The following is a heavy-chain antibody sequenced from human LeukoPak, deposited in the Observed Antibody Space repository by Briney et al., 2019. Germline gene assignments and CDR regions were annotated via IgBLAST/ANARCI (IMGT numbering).Heavy chain of an antibody. CDR2: ISERNSYI. CDR3: ARYSPVGPSPPYFDY. D-gene: IGHD1-26*01. J-gene: IGHJ4*02. Sequence: GGSLRLSCAASGFTFGTYTMNWVRQAPGKGLEWVASISERNSYIYYADSVKGRFTISRDNDKNSLYLQMNSLRVDDSATYYCARYSPVGPSPPYFDYWGQGALVTVSS. V-gene: IGHV3-21*01. CDR1: GFTFGTYT.